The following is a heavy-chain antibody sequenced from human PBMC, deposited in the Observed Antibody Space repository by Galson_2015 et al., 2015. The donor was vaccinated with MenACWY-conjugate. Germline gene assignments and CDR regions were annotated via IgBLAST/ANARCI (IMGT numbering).Heavy chain of an antibody. CDR3: TRAGQRYGSSTNCPLDH. D-gene: IGHD2-2*01. CDR1: GFAFGDYL. V-gene: IGHV3-49*03. J-gene: IGHJ4*02. Sequence: SLRLSCAASGFAFGDYLMGWFRQAPGKGLEWVGYIQSKNHGANKQYAASVQDRFTISSDDSRSIAYLQMNSLKNEATAQYYCTRAGQRYGSSTNCPLDHWGQGTLVTVSS. CDR2: IQSKNHGANK.